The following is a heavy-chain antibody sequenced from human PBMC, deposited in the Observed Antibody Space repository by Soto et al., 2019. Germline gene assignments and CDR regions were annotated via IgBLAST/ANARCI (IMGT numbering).Heavy chain of an antibody. CDR3: ARHSSYLVPAAIYYFDY. CDR2: IYPDDSDT. CDR1: GCSFTSYW. D-gene: IGHD2-2*01. Sequence: GESLKISCKGSGCSFTSYWIGWVRQMPGKGLEWMGIIYPDDSDTRYSPSFQGQVTISADKSISTAYLQWSSLKASDTAMYYCARHSSYLVPAAIYYFDYWGQGTLVTVSS. J-gene: IGHJ4*02. V-gene: IGHV5-51*01.